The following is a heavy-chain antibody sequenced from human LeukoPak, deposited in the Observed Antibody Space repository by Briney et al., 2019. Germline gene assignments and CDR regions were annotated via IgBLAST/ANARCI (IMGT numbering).Heavy chain of an antibody. D-gene: IGHD3-10*01. CDR1: GHTSTGHY. CDR2: VNPNSGAT. J-gene: IGHJ4*02. Sequence: ASVKVSCKASGHTSTGHYTQWVRQATGPGIEWMGWVNPNSGATNIAQKFQGRVTMTRDTSISTAYMEVSRLRSDDTGVYYCARSFFGSGIFLFDSWGEGTLVIVST. CDR3: ARSFFGSGIFLFDS. V-gene: IGHV1-2*02.